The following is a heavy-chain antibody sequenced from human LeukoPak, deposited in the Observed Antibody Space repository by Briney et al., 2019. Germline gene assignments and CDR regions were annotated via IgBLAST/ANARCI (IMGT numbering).Heavy chain of an antibody. Sequence: GGSLRLSCTASGFIFDTHTLTWVRQAPGKGLEWVASISGSGDSTNYGDSVKGRFAISRDNFKRTVHLEMSNLRADDTAMYYCVRRAAVRGMDFWGLGTTVIVSS. CDR3: VRRAAVRGMDF. CDR2: ISGSGDST. CDR1: GFIFDTHT. J-gene: IGHJ6*02. D-gene: IGHD1-14*01. V-gene: IGHV3-23*01.